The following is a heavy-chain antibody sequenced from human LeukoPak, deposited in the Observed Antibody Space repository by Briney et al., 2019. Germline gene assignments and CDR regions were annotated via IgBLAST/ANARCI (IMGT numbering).Heavy chain of an antibody. J-gene: IGHJ4*02. Sequence: GGSLRLSCAASGITFGYYSMNWVRQAPGKGLEWISYISSSSSIIYNADSVKGRFTISRDNARNSLYLQMNSLRAEDTAVYYCARDRNYYGSGSSPHVFDYWGQGTLVTVSS. CDR3: ARDRNYYGSGSSPHVFDY. CDR2: ISSSSSII. D-gene: IGHD3-10*01. CDR1: GITFGYYS. V-gene: IGHV3-48*01.